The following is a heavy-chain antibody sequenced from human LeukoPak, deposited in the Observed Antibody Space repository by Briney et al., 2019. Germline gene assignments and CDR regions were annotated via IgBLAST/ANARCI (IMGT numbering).Heavy chain of an antibody. Sequence: ASVKVSCKASGYTFTGYYMHWVRQAPGQGLEWMGWINPNSGGTNYAQKFQGRVTMTRDTSISTAYMELSRLRSDDTAVYYCARSIFLEWLFMDYWGQGTLVTVSS. CDR1: GYTFTGYY. V-gene: IGHV1-2*02. D-gene: IGHD3-3*01. CDR3: ARSIFLEWLFMDY. CDR2: INPNSGGT. J-gene: IGHJ4*02.